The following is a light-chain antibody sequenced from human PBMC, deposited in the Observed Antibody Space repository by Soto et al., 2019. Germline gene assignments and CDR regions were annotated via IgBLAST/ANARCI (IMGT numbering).Light chain of an antibody. CDR1: QTLLNSDGKTF. CDR3: MQTAQFPFI. CDR2: EVF. Sequence: IVVTQSPLSLSVTPGQPASISCKTSQTLLNSDGKTFLSWFLQKRGQPPQLLMFEVFNRFSGVSDRVSGSGSGTDFTLEISRVEAEDVGVYYCMQTAQFPFIFGPGTKVEIK. J-gene: IGKJ3*01. V-gene: IGKV2D-29*01.